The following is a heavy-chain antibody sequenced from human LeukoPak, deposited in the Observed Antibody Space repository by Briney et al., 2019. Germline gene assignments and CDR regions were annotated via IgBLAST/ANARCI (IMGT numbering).Heavy chain of an antibody. V-gene: IGHV3-53*01. CDR1: GFTVSSNY. CDR3: ARTITMTTLTD. Sequence: GGSLRLSCAASGFTVSSNYMSWVRQAPGKGLEWVSVIYSGGSTYYADSVKGRFTISRDNAKNSLYLQLSSLRAEDTAVYYCARTITMTTLTDWGQGTLVTVSS. CDR2: IYSGGST. D-gene: IGHD4-17*01. J-gene: IGHJ4*02.